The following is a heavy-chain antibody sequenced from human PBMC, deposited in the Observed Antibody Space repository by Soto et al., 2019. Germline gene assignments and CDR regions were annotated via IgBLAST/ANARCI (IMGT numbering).Heavy chain of an antibody. V-gene: IGHV3-23*01. CDR2: ISGSGDRT. D-gene: IGHD2-15*01. Sequence: EVQLLESGGGLVQRGGSLRLCCSASGFTFRNYVMSWVRQAPGKGLEWLSSISGSGDRTYYADSVKGRFTISRDNSRNMQYMQMNSLKVEDTALYYGGARVLEYCKDTKGYGPFDYWGEGTLVNDSS. CDR1: GFTFRNYV. J-gene: IGHJ4*02. CDR3: GARVLEYCKDTKGYGPFDY.